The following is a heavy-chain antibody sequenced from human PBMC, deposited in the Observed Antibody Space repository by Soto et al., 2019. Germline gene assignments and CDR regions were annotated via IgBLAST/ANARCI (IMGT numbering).Heavy chain of an antibody. Sequence: ASVKVSCKVSGYTLTELSMHWVRQAPGKGLEWMGGFDPEDGETIYAQKFQGRVTMTEDTSTDTAYMELSSLRSEDTAVYYCATGVGATIVLTPYYYYYGMDVWGQGTTVSGSS. V-gene: IGHV1-24*01. CDR2: FDPEDGET. CDR3: ATGVGATIVLTPYYYYYGMDV. CDR1: GYTLTELS. J-gene: IGHJ6*02. D-gene: IGHD1-26*01.